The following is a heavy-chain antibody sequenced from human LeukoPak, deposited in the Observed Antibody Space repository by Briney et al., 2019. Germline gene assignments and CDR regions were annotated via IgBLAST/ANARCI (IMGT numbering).Heavy chain of an antibody. D-gene: IGHD5-12*01. Sequence: GGSLRLSCAASGFTFSRFAMSWVRQSPEKGLEWVSAISGSGGSTYYADSVKGRFTISRDNSKNTMYLQMNSLRAEDTAVYYCAKDICGDSGYPPSGCWGQGTLVTVSS. CDR1: GFTFSRFA. V-gene: IGHV3-23*01. CDR3: AKDICGDSGYPPSGC. CDR2: ISGSGGST. J-gene: IGHJ4*02.